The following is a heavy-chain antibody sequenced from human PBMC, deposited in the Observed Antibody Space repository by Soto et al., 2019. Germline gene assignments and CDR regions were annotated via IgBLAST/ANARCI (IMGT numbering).Heavy chain of an antibody. V-gene: IGHV3-7*03. CDR2: IKQDGSEK. CDR3: AKDVESGWYEAFDY. D-gene: IGHD6-19*01. Sequence: GGSLRLSCAASGLTLSSNWMSWVRPAPGKGLEWVANIKQDGSEKYYVDSVKGRFTISRDDAKNSLYLQMNSLRAEDTAVYYCAKDVESGWYEAFDYWGPGTLVTVS. J-gene: IGHJ4*02. CDR1: GLTLSSNW.